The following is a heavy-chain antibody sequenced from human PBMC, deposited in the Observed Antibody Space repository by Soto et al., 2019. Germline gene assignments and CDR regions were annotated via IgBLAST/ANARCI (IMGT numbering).Heavy chain of an antibody. Sequence: LSLTCAASGFTFSDYYMSWIRQAPGKGLEWVSYISSSSSYTNYADSVKGRFTISRDNAKNSLYLQMNSLRAEDTAVYYCARDSRRGGGNRRDYYYYYMDVWGKGTTVTVSS. CDR2: ISSSSSYT. J-gene: IGHJ6*03. V-gene: IGHV3-11*06. CDR1: GFTFSDYY. D-gene: IGHD2-15*01. CDR3: ARDSRRGGGNRRDYYYYYMDV.